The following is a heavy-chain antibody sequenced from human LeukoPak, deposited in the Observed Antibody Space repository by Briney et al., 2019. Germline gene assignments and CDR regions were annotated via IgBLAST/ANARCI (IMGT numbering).Heavy chain of an antibody. Sequence: GGSLRLSCAASGFTFSSYAMHWVRQAPGKGLEWVAVISYDGSNKYYADSVKGRFTISRDNSKNTLYLQMNSLRVEDTAIYYCAIDPNWGIHYWGQGVLVTVSS. CDR3: AIDPNWGIHY. CDR1: GFTFSSYA. V-gene: IGHV3-30-3*01. CDR2: ISYDGSNK. D-gene: IGHD7-27*01. J-gene: IGHJ4*02.